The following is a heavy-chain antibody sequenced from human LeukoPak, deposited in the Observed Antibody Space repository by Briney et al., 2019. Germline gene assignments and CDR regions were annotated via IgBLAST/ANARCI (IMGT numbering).Heavy chain of an antibody. CDR3: ARGSGVVAARTFDY. V-gene: IGHV4-34*01. J-gene: IGHJ4*02. Sequence: KSSETLSLTCAVYGGSFSGYYWSWNRQPPGKGLEWIGEINHSGSTNYNPSLKSRVTISVDTSKNQFSLKLSSVTAADTAVYYCARGSGVVAARTFDYWGQGTLVTVSS. D-gene: IGHD2-15*01. CDR2: INHSGST. CDR1: GGSFSGYY.